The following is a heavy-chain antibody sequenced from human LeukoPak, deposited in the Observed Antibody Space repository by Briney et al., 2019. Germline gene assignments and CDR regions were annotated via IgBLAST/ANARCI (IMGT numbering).Heavy chain of an antibody. V-gene: IGHV1-46*01. J-gene: IGHJ3*02. CDR1: GYTFTSYY. D-gene: IGHD2-15*01. CDR2: INPSGGST. Sequence: ASVKVSCKASGYTFTSYYMHWVRQAPGQGLEWMGIINPSGGSTSYAQKFQGRVTMTRDTSTGTVYMELSSLRSEDTAVYYCARDQAENIVVVVAATAYDAFDIWGQGTMVTVSS. CDR3: ARDQAENIVVVVAATAYDAFDI.